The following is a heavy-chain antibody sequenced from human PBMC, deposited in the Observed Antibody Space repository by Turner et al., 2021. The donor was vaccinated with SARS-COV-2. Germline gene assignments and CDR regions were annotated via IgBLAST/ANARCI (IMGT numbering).Heavy chain of an antibody. V-gene: IGHV3-74*01. CDR2: MHTDVIIT. J-gene: IGHJ6*02. D-gene: IGHD6-19*01. CDR1: GFTFRRHW. Sequence: EVQLVESGGGLVRPGGSLRLSCAASGFTFRRHWMHWVRQVPGKWLVWVSRMHTDVIITSYADSVKGRFTISRDDAKNTLYLQMNSLRADDTAVYYCARAGPDGYSSGWNQGMDVWGQGTTVTVSS. CDR3: ARAGPDGYSSGWNQGMDV.